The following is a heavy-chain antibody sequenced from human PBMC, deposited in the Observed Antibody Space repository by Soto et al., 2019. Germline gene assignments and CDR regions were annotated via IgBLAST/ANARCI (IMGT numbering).Heavy chain of an antibody. CDR1: GFTFRNYA. V-gene: IGHV3-23*01. CDR3: SKFFVETGSNSGWPWSFHY. J-gene: IGHJ4*02. Sequence: EVQLLESGGGLVQPGRSLRLSCAASGFTFRNYAMSWVRQAPGQGLDWVSAISGSGGTTYYADSVKGRFTISRDNSKNTLFLQMKSLRAEDAAAYYCSKFFVETGSNSGWPWSFHYWGQGTLVTVSS. CDR2: ISGSGGTT. D-gene: IGHD6-25*01.